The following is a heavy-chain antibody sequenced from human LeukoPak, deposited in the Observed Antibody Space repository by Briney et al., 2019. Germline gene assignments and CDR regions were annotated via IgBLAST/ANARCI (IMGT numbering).Heavy chain of an antibody. CDR2: IKSKTGGGTT. D-gene: IGHD1-14*01. V-gene: IGHV3-15*01. CDR1: GFTFSNAW. J-gene: IGHJ3*02. CDR3: TTDLTPRNAFDI. Sequence: GGSLRLSCAASGFTFSNAWMSWVRQAPGKGLEWVGRIKSKTGGGTTDYAAPVKGRFTISRDDSKNTLYLQMNSLKTEDTAVYYCTTDLTPRNAFDIWGQGTMVTVSS.